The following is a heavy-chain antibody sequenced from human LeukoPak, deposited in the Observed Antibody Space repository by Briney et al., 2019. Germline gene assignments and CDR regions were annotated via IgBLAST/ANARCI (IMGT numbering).Heavy chain of an antibody. CDR3: AKASYGRWLHYQFDY. J-gene: IGHJ4*02. D-gene: IGHD5-24*01. Sequence: GGSLRLSCAASGFPFDDYAMHWVRHAPGKGLEWVSGISWNSGSIVYADSVKGRFTISRDNAKNSLYLQMNSLRAEDTALYYCAKASYGRWLHYQFDYWGQGTLVTVSS. CDR2: ISWNSGSI. V-gene: IGHV3-9*01. CDR1: GFPFDDYA.